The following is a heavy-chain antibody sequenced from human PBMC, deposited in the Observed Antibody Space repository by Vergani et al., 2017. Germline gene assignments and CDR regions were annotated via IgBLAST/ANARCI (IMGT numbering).Heavy chain of an antibody. CDR1: GGSINSHNYY. CDR3: ASQRGLVFGVGLGWFDP. V-gene: IGHV4-61*02. J-gene: IGHJ5*02. Sequence: QVQLQESGPGLVKPSQTLSLTCTVSGGSINSHNYYWSWIRQPAGKGLEWIGRIHTSGSTNYNPSLKSRVTMSEDTSKNQFSLKLSSVTAADTAVYYCASQRGLVFGVGLGWFDPWGQGTLVTVSS. D-gene: IGHD3-3*01. CDR2: IHTSGST.